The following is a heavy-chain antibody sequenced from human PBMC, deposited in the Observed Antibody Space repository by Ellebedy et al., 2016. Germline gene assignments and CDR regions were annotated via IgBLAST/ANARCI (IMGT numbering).Heavy chain of an antibody. J-gene: IGHJ4*02. D-gene: IGHD4-17*01. V-gene: IGHV3-72*01. CDR3: ARVDSTVVADY. CDR2: TRNKVNGYTT. CDR1: GFTFSDHY. Sequence: GESLKISXAASGFTFSDHYMDWVRQAPGKGLEWVGRTRNKVNGYTTEYAASVRGRFTISRDDLKNSLYLQMNSLRTEDTAVYYCARVDSTVVADYWGQGTLVTVSS.